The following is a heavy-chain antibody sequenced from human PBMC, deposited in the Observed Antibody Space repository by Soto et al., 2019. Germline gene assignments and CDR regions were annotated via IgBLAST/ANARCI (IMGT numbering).Heavy chain of an antibody. CDR1: GFTFSSYA. CDR2: ISGSGGTT. D-gene: IGHD5-18*01. CDR3: ARGYTNLDQ. Sequence: EVQLLESGGGLVQPGGSLRLSCAASGFTFSSYAMSWVRQAPGKGLEWVSSISGSGGTTYYTDSVKGRFTISRDNSKNTLYLQMNSLRAEDTAKYYCARGYTNLDQWGQGTLVTVSS. V-gene: IGHV3-23*01. J-gene: IGHJ5*02.